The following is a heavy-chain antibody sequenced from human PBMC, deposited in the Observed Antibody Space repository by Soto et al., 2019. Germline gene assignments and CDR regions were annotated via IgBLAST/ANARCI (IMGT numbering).Heavy chain of an antibody. Sequence: QITLKESGPTLVKPIQTLTLTCTFSGFSLSTSGVGVGWIHQPPGKALEWLALIFWDGDKYYRPSLRDRLTITKDTSKNLVVLTMTNMDPMDTATYYCAHTPIAAAAGSFDFWGQGALVTVSS. V-gene: IGHV2-5*02. CDR1: GFSLSTSGVG. J-gene: IGHJ4*02. CDR2: IFWDGDK. CDR3: AHTPIAAAAGSFDF. D-gene: IGHD6-13*01.